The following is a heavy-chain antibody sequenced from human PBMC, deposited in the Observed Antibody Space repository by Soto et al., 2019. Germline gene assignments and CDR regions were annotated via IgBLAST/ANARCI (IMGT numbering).Heavy chain of an antibody. D-gene: IGHD2-2*01. CDR1: GFTFSDEN. Sequence: PGGSLRLSCSASGFTFSDENMSWVRQSPGKALEWVSGISGGGRYIFYADSVQGRFSISRDNAKNSLFLEMNSLRVEGTAVYYCARDSDCHSTSCFFPPHVWGQGTTVTVSS. J-gene: IGHJ6*02. V-gene: IGHV3-21*06. CDR3: ARDSDCHSTSCFFPPHV. CDR2: ISGGGRYI.